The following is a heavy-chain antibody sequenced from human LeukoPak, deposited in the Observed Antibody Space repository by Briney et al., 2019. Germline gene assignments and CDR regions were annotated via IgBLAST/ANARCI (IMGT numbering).Heavy chain of an antibody. D-gene: IGHD3-16*02. CDR2: SGTRSGTK. CDR3: LLQMTYGELSDPDF. CDR1: GFTLSSLA. Sequence: GGSLRLSCAASGFTLSSLAMHWVRQAPGKGLEWVSSSGTRSGTKYYADSVMGRFTISRDSAMNSVSLQVNSLRAEDTAVYYCLLQMTYGELSDPDFRGQGTLVTVSS. J-gene: IGHJ4*02. V-gene: IGHV3-21*01.